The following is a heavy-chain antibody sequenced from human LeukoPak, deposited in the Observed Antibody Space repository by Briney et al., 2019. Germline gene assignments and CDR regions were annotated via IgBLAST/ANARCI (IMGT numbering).Heavy chain of an antibody. CDR1: GFSFSNYS. Sequence: PGGSLRLSCAASGFSFSNYSMNWVRQAPGKGLEWISYISTSSSTIHYADSVKGRFTVSRDDAKNSLYLQMNSLRAEDTAVYYCARDLGPVNRGYWGQGTLVTVSS. D-gene: IGHD2-2*01. CDR2: ISTSSSTI. J-gene: IGHJ4*02. CDR3: ARDLGPVNRGY. V-gene: IGHV3-48*01.